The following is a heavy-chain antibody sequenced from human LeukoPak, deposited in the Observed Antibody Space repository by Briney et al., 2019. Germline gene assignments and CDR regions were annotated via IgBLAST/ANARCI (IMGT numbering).Heavy chain of an antibody. D-gene: IGHD3-22*01. J-gene: IGHJ4*02. CDR3: ARVFPTQYYYDSSGYLDY. CDR2: IYSGGST. Sequence: GGSLTLSCAASGFTVSSNYMSWVRQAPGKGPEWVSVIYSGGSTYYADSVKGRFTISRDNSKDTLYLQMNSLRAEDTAVYYCARVFPTQYYYDSSGYLDYWGQGTLVTVSS. V-gene: IGHV3-53*01. CDR1: GFTVSSNY.